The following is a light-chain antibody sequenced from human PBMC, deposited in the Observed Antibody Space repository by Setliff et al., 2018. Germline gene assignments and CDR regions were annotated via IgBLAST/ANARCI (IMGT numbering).Light chain of an antibody. CDR1: RSDVGGYDY. CDR2: EVS. V-gene: IGLV2-14*01. CDR3: SSFTSSRLYV. J-gene: IGLJ1*01. Sequence: QSALTQPASVSGSPGQSITISCSGTRSDVGGYDYVSWYQQHPGKAPKLIISEVSHRPSGVSHRFSGSKSGNTASLTISGLQPEDEADYYCSSFTSSRLYVFGTGTKVTVL.